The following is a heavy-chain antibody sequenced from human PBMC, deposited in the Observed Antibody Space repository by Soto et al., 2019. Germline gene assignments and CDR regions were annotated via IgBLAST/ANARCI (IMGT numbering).Heavy chain of an antibody. CDR1: GDSVSSNTAS. CDR2: TYFRSKWYN. V-gene: IGHV6-1*01. Sequence: PSQTLSLTCAISGDSVSSNTASWNWIRQSPSRGLEWLGRTYFRSKWYNDYAVSVKSRIIINPDTSNNQSSLLLNSVTPEDTAVYFCAKGDNLGPKTGYAFDPWGQGIMVTVSS. J-gene: IGHJ5*02. D-gene: IGHD5-12*01. CDR3: AKGDNLGPKTGYAFDP.